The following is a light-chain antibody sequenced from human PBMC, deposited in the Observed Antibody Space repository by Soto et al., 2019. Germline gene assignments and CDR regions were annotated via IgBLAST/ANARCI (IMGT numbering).Light chain of an antibody. CDR3: GTWDSSLSDAVV. CDR1: SSNIGRNY. CDR2: DND. Sequence: QSVLTQPPSVSAAPGQKVTISYSGTSSNIGRNYVAWYQQLPGTAPKLLIYDNDKRPSGIPDRFSGSKSGTSATLGITGLQTSDEADYYCGTWDSSLSDAVVFGEGTKLTVL. J-gene: IGLJ2*01. V-gene: IGLV1-51*01.